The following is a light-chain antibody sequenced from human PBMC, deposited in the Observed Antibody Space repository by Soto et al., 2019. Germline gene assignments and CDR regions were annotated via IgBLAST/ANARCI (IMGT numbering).Light chain of an antibody. Sequence: DIVMTQSPATLSLSPGERATLSCGASQSVSSSYLAWYQLKPGLAPRLLFYDASNRAPGIPDRFSGSGSGTEFTLTISSLQPEDFATYYCQQHGQWPITFGQGTRLEIK. CDR2: DAS. CDR1: QSVSSSY. J-gene: IGKJ5*01. CDR3: QQHGQWPIT. V-gene: IGKV3D-20*01.